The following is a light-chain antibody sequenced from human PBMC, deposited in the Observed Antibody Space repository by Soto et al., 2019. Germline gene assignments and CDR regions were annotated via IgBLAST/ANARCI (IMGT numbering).Light chain of an antibody. CDR1: QSVGGSS. CDR3: QQYQNSPRT. J-gene: IGKJ1*01. CDR2: DTS. V-gene: IGKV3-20*01. Sequence: DIVLTQSPGTLSLSPGERATLSCRASQSVGGSSLAWYQQRPGQAPRLLIYDTSKRATGIPDRFSGSGSGTDFTLTISRLEPEDFAVYYCQQYQNSPRTFGQGTKVDIK.